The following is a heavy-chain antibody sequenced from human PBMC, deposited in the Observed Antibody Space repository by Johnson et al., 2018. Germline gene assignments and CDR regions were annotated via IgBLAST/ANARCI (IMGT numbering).Heavy chain of an antibody. CDR2: TRDKSNSYTT. J-gene: IGHJ1*01. D-gene: IGHD3-10*01. V-gene: IGHV3-72*01. CDR3: VSASGITYPYFQH. CDR1: GFTFSDHY. Sequence: VQLVESVGGLVQPGGSLRLSCAASGFTFSDHYMDWVRQAPGKGLEWVGRTRDKSNSYTTEYAASVNGRFTISRDDSKNPLYLQMNSLKTEDTAVYFCVSASGITYPYFQHWGQGTLVTVSS.